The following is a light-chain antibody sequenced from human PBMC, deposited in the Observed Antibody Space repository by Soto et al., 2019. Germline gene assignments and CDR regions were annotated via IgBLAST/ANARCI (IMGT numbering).Light chain of an antibody. CDR2: DVS. CDR1: SSDVGGYNY. J-gene: IGLJ2*01. CDR3: SSYTSTSTLV. V-gene: IGLV2-14*01. Sequence: QSALTQPASVSGSPGQSITISCTGTSSDVGGYNYVSWYQQHPDKAPKLMIYDVSNRPSGVSNRFSGSKSGSTASLTISGLQAEDEADYYCSSYTSTSTLVFGGGTKLTVL.